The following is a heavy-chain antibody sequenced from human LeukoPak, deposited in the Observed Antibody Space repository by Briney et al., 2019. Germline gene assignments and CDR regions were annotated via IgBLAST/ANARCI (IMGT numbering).Heavy chain of an antibody. V-gene: IGHV3-13*01. CDR3: ARDGGAARPFDY. D-gene: IGHD6-6*01. Sequence: GGSLRLSCAASGFTFSSYDMHWVRQATGKGLEWVSAIGTAGDTYYPGSVKGRFTISRENAKNSLYLQMNSLRAEDTAVYYCARDGGAARPFDYWGQGTLVTVSS. CDR2: IGTAGDT. J-gene: IGHJ4*02. CDR1: GFTFSSYD.